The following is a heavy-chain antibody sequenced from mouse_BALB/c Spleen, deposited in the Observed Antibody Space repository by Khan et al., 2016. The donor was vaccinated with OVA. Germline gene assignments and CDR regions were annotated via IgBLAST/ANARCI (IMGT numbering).Heavy chain of an antibody. Sequence: QIQLVQSGAELAKPGASVKMSCKASGYTFINYWMNWVKQRPGQGLEWIGYINPTTGYTEYNLKFKDKATLTADKSSSTAHMQLSSLTSEDSAVYYCARRGLRWDFDYWGQGTTLTVSS. CDR2: INPTTGYT. J-gene: IGHJ2*01. V-gene: IGHV1-7*01. CDR1: GYTFINYW. CDR3: ARRGLRWDFDY. D-gene: IGHD1-1*01.